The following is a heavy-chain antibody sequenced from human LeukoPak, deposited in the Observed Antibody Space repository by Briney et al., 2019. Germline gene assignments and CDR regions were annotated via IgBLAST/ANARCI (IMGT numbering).Heavy chain of an antibody. D-gene: IGHD6-13*01. CDR2: ISSTTSYT. CDR1: GFTFSRYT. Sequence: GGSLRLSCAASGFTFSRYTMNWVRRAPGKGLEWVSSISSTTSYTFYADSVKGRFTISRDNAKNSLNLQMNSLTAEDTAVYYCARDRRPSSWLGVGPWGQGTLVTVSS. CDR3: ARDRRPSSWLGVGP. J-gene: IGHJ5*02. V-gene: IGHV3-21*01.